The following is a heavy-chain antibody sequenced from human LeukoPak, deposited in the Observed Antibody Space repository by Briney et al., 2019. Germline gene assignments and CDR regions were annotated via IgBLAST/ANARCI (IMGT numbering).Heavy chain of an antibody. V-gene: IGHV3-48*02. CDR3: ARSPRPLSGDNWFDP. Sequence: PGGSLRLSCAASGFTFSSYGMNWARQAPGKGLEWVSYISSSSSIIHYADSMKGRFTISRDDAKNSLYLQMNSLRDEDTAVYYCARSPRPLSGDNWFDPWGQGTLVTVSP. J-gene: IGHJ5*02. CDR1: GFTFSSYG. D-gene: IGHD3-10*01. CDR2: ISSSSSII.